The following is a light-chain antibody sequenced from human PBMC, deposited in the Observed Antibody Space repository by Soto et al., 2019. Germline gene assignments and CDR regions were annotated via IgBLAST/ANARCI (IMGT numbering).Light chain of an antibody. CDR2: GGS. V-gene: IGKV3-20*01. CDR1: ESVSSPY. J-gene: IGKJ2*01. CDR3: QHSGSSMYT. Sequence: EIILTQSPGTLSLSPGERATLSCRASESVSSPYLAWYQQKPGQAPRLLIYGGSSRATGIPDRFSGSGSGTDFTLTVSRLEPEDFAVYYCQHSGSSMYTFGQGTKLEIK.